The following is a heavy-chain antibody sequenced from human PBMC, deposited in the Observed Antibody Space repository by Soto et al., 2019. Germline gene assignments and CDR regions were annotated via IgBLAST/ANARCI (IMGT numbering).Heavy chain of an antibody. CDR1: GFKFSNYA. D-gene: IGHD3-9*01. J-gene: IGHJ1*01. CDR3: AKDRRAGGNSDLYFDF. V-gene: IGHV3-23*01. CDR2: ISATGVGT. Sequence: GGSLRLSCAASGFKFSNYAISWVRQAPWKGLEWVSLISATGVGTYYADSVKGRFTISRDNSHNTLYLQVHSLTAEDTAVYYCAKDRRAGGNSDLYFDFCGRRAQVTVCS.